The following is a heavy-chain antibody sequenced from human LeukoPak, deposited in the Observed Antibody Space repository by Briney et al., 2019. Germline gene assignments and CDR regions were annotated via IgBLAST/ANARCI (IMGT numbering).Heavy chain of an antibody. V-gene: IGHV4-39*01. J-gene: IGHJ6*02. CDR3: ARHLSSSGLYHYYYYGMDV. CDR1: GGSISSSSYY. Sequence: SETLSLTCTVSGGSISSSSYYWGWIRQPPGKGLEWIGSIYYSGSTYYNPSLKSRVTISVDTSKNQFSLKLSSVTAADTAVYYCARHLSSSGLYHYYYYGMDVWGQGTTVTVSS. D-gene: IGHD3-16*02. CDR2: IYYSGST.